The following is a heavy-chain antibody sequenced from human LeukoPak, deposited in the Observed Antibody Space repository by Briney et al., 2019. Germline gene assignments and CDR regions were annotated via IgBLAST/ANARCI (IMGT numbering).Heavy chain of an antibody. V-gene: IGHV1-2*02. D-gene: IGHD4-17*01. J-gene: IGHJ4*02. CDR1: GYTFTGYY. CDR2: INPNSGDT. Sequence: EASVKVSCKASGYTFTGYYMHWVRQAPGQGLEWMGWINPNSGDTNYAQKFQGRVTMTRDTSISTAYMELSSLRSDDAAVYYCARDGIYGDPRDYWGQGTLVTVSS. CDR3: ARDGIYGDPRDY.